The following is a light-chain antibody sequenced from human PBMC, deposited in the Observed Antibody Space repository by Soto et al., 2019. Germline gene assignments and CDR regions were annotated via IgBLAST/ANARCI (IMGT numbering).Light chain of an antibody. Sequence: EIVMTQSPATLSVSPGERATLSCRASQSVSSNLAWYQQKPGQAPRLLIYGASTRATGIPARFSGSGSGTESTLTISSLHSEDIAVYYCQQYNNWLPWTFGQGTKVEIK. CDR3: QQYNNWLPWT. V-gene: IGKV3-15*01. J-gene: IGKJ1*01. CDR1: QSVSSN. CDR2: GAS.